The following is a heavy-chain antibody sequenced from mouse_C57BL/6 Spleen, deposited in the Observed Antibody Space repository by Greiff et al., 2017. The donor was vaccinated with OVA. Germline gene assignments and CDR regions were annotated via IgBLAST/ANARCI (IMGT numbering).Heavy chain of an antibody. CDR2: ISYDGSN. Sequence: EVKLVESGPGLVKPSQSLSLTCSVTGYSITSGYYWNWIRQFPGNKLEWMGYISYDGSNNYNPSLKNRISITRDTSKNQFFLKLNSVTTEDTATYYCARGDYEDAMDYWGQGTSVTVSS. V-gene: IGHV3-6*01. J-gene: IGHJ4*01. CDR3: ARGDYEDAMDY. D-gene: IGHD2-4*01. CDR1: GYSITSGYY.